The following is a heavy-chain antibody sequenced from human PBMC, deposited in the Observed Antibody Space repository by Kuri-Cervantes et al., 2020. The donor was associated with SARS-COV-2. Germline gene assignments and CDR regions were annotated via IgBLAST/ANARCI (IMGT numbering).Heavy chain of an antibody. CDR1: GFTFSSYA. D-gene: IGHD6-13*01. V-gene: IGHV3-64D*08. CDR3: VKGSSSWYDFWFDP. J-gene: IGHJ5*02. Sequence: GESLKISCSASGFTFSSYAMHWVRQAPGKGLEYVPAISSNGGSTYYADSVKGRFTISRDNSKNTLYLQMSSLRAEDTAVYYCVKGSSSWYDFWFDPWGQGTLVTVSS. CDR2: ISSNGGST.